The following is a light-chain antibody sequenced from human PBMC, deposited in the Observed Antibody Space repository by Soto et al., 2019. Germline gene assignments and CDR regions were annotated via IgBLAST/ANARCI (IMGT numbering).Light chain of an antibody. J-gene: IGKJ3*01. CDR2: CAS. Sequence: DIVMTQSPDSLAVSLGERATINCKSSQSVLYSSNNKNYLAWYQQKPGQPPKLLIYCASTRESGVPDRFSGSGSGTDFTLTISSLQAEDVAVYYCQQYYSTPPTFGPGTKVDI. CDR1: QSVLYSSNNKNY. V-gene: IGKV4-1*01. CDR3: QQYYSTPPT.